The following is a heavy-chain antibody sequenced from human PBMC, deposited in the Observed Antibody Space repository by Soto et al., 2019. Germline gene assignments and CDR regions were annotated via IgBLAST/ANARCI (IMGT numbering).Heavy chain of an antibody. CDR1: GGSITNYY. V-gene: IGHV4-4*07. CDR2: IYTKERT. Sequence: ETLSLTCTVSGGSITNYYWSWIRQPAGKGLEWIGRIYTKERTNYNLSFRNRVTMSVDTSKNQFSLKLDAVTAADTAVYYCARDDYKDGGNNWFDPWGQGTLVTVSS. CDR3: ARDDYKDGGNNWFDP. J-gene: IGHJ5*02. D-gene: IGHD3-16*01.